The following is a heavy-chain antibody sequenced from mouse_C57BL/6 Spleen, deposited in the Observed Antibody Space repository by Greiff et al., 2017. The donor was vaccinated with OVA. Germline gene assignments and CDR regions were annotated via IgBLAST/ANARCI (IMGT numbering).Heavy chain of an antibody. CDR2: ISSGGDYI. D-gene: IGHD2-2*01. Sequence: EVQLVESGEGLVKPGGSLKLSCAASGFTFSSYAMSWVRQTPEKRLEWVAYISSGGDYIYYADTVKGRFTISRDNARNTLYLQMSSLKSEDTAMYYCTREGVTPYAMDYWGQGTSVTVSS. CDR3: TREGVTPYAMDY. V-gene: IGHV5-9-1*02. J-gene: IGHJ4*01. CDR1: GFTFSSYA.